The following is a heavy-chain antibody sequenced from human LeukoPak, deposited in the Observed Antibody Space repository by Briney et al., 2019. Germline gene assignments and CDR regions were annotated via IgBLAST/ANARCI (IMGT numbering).Heavy chain of an antibody. CDR2: ISGSGGST. Sequence: GGSLRLSCAASGFTFSSYAMSWVRQAPGKGLEWVSAISGSGGSTYYADSVKGRFTISRDNSKNTLYLQMNSLRAEDTAVYYCAKDIAPGIFGVVNYFDYWGQGTLVTVSS. V-gene: IGHV3-23*01. CDR3: AKDIAPGIFGVVNYFDY. J-gene: IGHJ4*02. CDR1: GFTFSSYA. D-gene: IGHD3-3*01.